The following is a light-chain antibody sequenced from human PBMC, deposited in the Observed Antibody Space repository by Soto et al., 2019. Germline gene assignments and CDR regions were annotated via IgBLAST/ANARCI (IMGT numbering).Light chain of an antibody. CDR1: QRVSSN. Sequence: EIVMTQSPATLSVSPGERATLSCRASQRVSSNLAWYQQKPGQAPRLLIYGASTRATGIPARFSGSGSGTHFTLTISSLQSEDFAVYYCQQYNNWWTFGQGTNVEIK. CDR2: GAS. CDR3: QQYNNWWT. V-gene: IGKV3-15*01. J-gene: IGKJ1*01.